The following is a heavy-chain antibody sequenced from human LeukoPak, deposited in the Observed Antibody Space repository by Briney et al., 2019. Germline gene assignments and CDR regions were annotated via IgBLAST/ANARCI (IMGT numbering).Heavy chain of an antibody. V-gene: IGHV3-21*01. J-gene: IGHJ3*02. CDR3: ARVRYFDRDAFDI. CDR1: GFTFSRYA. D-gene: IGHD3-9*01. CDR2: ISSSSSYI. Sequence: GGSLRLSCAASGFTFSRYAMSWVRQAPGKGLEWVSSISSSSSYIYYADSVKGRFTISRDNAKNSLYLQMNSLRAEDTAVYYCARVRYFDRDAFDIWGQGTMVTVSS.